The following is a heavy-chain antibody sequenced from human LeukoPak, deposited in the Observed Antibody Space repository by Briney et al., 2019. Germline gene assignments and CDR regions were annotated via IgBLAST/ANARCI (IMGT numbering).Heavy chain of an antibody. CDR2: IKNKADGETT. V-gene: IGHV3-15*01. CDR1: GFNFINAW. CDR3: TTDTGDYADF. D-gene: IGHD4-17*01. J-gene: IGHJ4*02. Sequence: GGSLRLSCAASGFNFINAWMSWVRQAPGKGLEWVGRIKNKADGETTVYAAPVKGRFTISRDDSRNTLYLQMNSLTAGDTAVYYCTTDTGDYADFWGQGALVTVSS.